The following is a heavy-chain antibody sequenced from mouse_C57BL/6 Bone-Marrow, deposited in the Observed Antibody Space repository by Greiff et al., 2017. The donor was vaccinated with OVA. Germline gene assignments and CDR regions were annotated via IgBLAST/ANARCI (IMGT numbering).Heavy chain of an antibody. D-gene: IGHD2-4*01. Sequence: VQLQQSGAELVRPGASVKLSCTASGFNIKDDYMHWVKQRPEQGLEWIGWIDPENGDTEYASKFQGKATITADTSSNTAYLQLSSLTSEDTAVYYCTTEGIYYDYLYAMDYWGQGTSVTVSS. CDR2: IDPENGDT. CDR1: GFNIKDDY. J-gene: IGHJ4*01. V-gene: IGHV14-4*01. CDR3: TTEGIYYDYLYAMDY.